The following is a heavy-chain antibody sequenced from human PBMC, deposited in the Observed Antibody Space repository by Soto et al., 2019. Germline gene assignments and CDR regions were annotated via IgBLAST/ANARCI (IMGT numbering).Heavy chain of an antibody. Sequence: EVQLVESGGGLVQPGGSQRLSCAASGFTFSDHYMDWVRQAPGKGLEWVGCIRNKANSYTTDYAESVKGRFTISRYDSKNSRYLQMNSLNTEDTAIYYCARDSGKGAYFDSWGHGTPATVSS. J-gene: IGHJ4*01. V-gene: IGHV3-72*01. CDR3: ARDSGKGAYFDS. CDR1: GFTFSDHY. D-gene: IGHD1-26*01. CDR2: IRNKANSYTT.